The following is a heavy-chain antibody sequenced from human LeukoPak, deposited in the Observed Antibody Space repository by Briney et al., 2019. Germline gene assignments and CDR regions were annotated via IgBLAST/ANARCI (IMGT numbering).Heavy chain of an antibody. Sequence: GRSLRLSCPSSGFTFSHYGMHWVRQAPGKGLEWVAVISSDGSNKYSAGSVKGRFTISRDNSRNTLYLQMNSLRAEDTAVYYCAKGLEGSGSYSLLDYWGQGTLVTVSS. CDR2: ISSDGSNK. V-gene: IGHV3-30*18. CDR3: AKGLEGSGSYSLLDY. CDR1: GFTFSHYG. D-gene: IGHD3-10*01. J-gene: IGHJ4*02.